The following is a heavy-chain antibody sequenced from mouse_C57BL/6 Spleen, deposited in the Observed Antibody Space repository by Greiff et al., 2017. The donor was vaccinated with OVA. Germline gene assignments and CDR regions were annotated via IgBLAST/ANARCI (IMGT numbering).Heavy chain of an antibody. Sequence: DVHLVESGEGLVKPGGSLKLSCAASGFTFSSYAMSWVRQTPEKRLEWVAYISSGGDYIYYADTVKGRFTISRDNARNTLYLQMSSLKSEDTAMYYCTRDKGPYYSNPYYYAMDYWGQGTSVTVSS. CDR2: ISSGGDYI. D-gene: IGHD2-5*01. V-gene: IGHV5-9-1*02. CDR1: GFTFSSYA. J-gene: IGHJ4*01. CDR3: TRDKGPYYSNPYYYAMDY.